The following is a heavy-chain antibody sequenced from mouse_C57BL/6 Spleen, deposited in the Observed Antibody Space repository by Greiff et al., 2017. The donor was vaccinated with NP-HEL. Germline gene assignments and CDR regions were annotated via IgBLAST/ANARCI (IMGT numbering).Heavy chain of an antibody. CDR1: GYAFSSSW. CDR2: IYPGDGDT. V-gene: IGHV1-82*01. Sequence: VQLQESGPELVKPGASVKISCKASGYAFSSSWMNWVKQRPGKGLEWIGRIYPGDGDTNYNGKFKGKATLTADKSSSTAYMQLSSLTSEDSAVYFCARSPNDGYYDYFDYWGQGTTLTVSS. J-gene: IGHJ2*01. CDR3: ARSPNDGYYDYFDY. D-gene: IGHD2-3*01.